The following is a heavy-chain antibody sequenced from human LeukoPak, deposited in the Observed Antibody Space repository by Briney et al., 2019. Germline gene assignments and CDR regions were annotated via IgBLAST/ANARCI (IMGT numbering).Heavy chain of an antibody. D-gene: IGHD6-19*01. CDR2: IWYDGSNQ. Sequence: GGSLRLSCAASGFTFSSYSMNWVRQAPGKGLEWVAIIWYDGSNQYYADSVKGRFTISKDNSKNTLYLQMNSLRVEDTAIYYCARDKGASGWYGDYWGQGTLVTVSS. CDR3: ARDKGASGWYGDY. J-gene: IGHJ4*02. V-gene: IGHV3-33*08. CDR1: GFTFSSYS.